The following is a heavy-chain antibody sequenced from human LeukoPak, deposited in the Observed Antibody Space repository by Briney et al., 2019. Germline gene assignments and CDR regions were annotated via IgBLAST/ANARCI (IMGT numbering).Heavy chain of an antibody. J-gene: IGHJ5*02. CDR1: GFTFSSYA. CDR2: ISYDGSNK. D-gene: IGHD2-2*01. Sequence: GGSLRLSCAASGFTFSSYAMHWVRQAPGKGLEWVAVISYDGSNKYYADSVKGRFTISRDNSKNTLYLQMNSLRAEDTAVYYCARVVPAAYGYKYNWFDPWGQGTLVTVSS. V-gene: IGHV3-30*04. CDR3: ARVVPAAYGYKYNWFDP.